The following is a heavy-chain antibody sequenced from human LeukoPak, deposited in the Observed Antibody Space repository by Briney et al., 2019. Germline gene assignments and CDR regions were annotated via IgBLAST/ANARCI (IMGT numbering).Heavy chain of an antibody. D-gene: IGHD6-13*01. J-gene: IGHJ6*03. V-gene: IGHV1-2*02. CDR1: GYTFTGYY. CDR3: ARVEAYSSSWYFVLSPPNYYYYMDV. Sequence: GASVKVSCKASGYTFTGYYMHWVRQAPGQGLEWMGWINPNSGGTNYAQKFQGRVTMTRDTSISTAYMELSRLRSDDTAVYYCARVEAYSSSWYFVLSPPNYYYYMDVWGKGTTVTISS. CDR2: INPNSGGT.